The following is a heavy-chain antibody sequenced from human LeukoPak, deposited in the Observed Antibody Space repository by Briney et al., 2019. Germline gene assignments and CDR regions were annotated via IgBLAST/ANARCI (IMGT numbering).Heavy chain of an antibody. J-gene: IGHJ5*02. CDR1: GFTFSSYS. CDR2: ISSSSSYI. CDR3: PRPQEAAGRGDWFDP. V-gene: IGHV3-21*01. Sequence: GGSLRLSCAASGFTFSSYSMNWVRQAPGKGLEWVSSISSSSSYIYYADSVKGRFTISRDNAKNSLYLQMNSLRAEDTAVYYCPRPQEAAGRGDWFDPGGQGTLAT. D-gene: IGHD6-13*01.